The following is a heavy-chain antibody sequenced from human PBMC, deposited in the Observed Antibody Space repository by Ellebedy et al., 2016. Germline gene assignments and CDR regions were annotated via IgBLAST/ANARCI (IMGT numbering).Heavy chain of an antibody. D-gene: IGHD2-21*01. CDR1: GASFRGYY. V-gene: IGHV4-34*01. Sequence: SETLSLTCAVYGASFRGYYWSWIRQPPGEGLEWIGEINHSGSFNYNPSLKSRVTISRDTSKNQLSVNLSSVTAADTAVYYCARGLFDHRMAFDIWGQGTMVTVSS. CDR2: INHSGSF. J-gene: IGHJ3*02. CDR3: ARGLFDHRMAFDI.